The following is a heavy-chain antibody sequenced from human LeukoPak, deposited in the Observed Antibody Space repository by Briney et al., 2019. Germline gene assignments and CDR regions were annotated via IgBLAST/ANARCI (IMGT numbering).Heavy chain of an antibody. V-gene: IGHV3-74*01. Sequence: GGSLRLSCAASGFTFSSYWLHWVRQASGEGLVCVSRINSDGSITNYADSVKGRYTISRDNAKSTLYLQMNSLRAEGTAVYYCLCLGTITSAGTGYWGQGTLVTVSS. CDR2: INSDGSIT. CDR1: GFTFSSYW. CDR3: LCLGTITSAGTGY. D-gene: IGHD6-13*01. J-gene: IGHJ4*02.